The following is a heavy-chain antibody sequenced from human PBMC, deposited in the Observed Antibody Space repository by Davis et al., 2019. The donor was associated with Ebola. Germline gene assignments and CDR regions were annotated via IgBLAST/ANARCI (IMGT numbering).Heavy chain of an antibody. V-gene: IGHV1-69*13. D-gene: IGHD1-26*01. CDR1: GGTFSSYA. Sequence: SVKVSCKASGGTFSSYAISWVRQAPGQGLEWMGGINPIFGTANYAQKFQGRVTITADESTSTAYMELSSLRSEDTAVYYCARELRPSVGLLRSPQGDWGQGTLVTVSS. CDR2: INPIFGTA. CDR3: ARELRPSVGLLRSPQGD. J-gene: IGHJ4*02.